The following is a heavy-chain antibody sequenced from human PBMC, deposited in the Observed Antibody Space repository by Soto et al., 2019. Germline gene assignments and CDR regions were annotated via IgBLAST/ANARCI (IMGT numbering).Heavy chain of an antibody. V-gene: IGHV2-5*02. J-gene: IGHJ2*01. CDR1: GFSLSTSGVG. Sequence: QITLKESGPTLVKPTQTLTLTCTFSGFSLSTSGVGVGWIRQPPGKALEWLALIYWDDDKRYSPSLKSRLTITKDTSKNHFVLTISNMDPVDTATYYCAHGSFIAPAALYCYFSLLGRRTLLTLSS. CDR3: AHGSFIAPAALYCYFSL. D-gene: IGHD6-13*01. CDR2: IYWDDDK.